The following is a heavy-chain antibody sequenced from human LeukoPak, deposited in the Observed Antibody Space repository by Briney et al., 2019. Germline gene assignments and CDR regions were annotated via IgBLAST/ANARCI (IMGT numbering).Heavy chain of an antibody. CDR1: GFTLSNYA. CDR2: ISGSGGST. D-gene: IGHD3-9*01. J-gene: IGHJ3*02. Sequence: GGSLRLSCAVSGFTLSNYAMNWVRQAPGKGLEWVSAISGSGGSTYYADSVKGRFTISRDNSKNTLYLQMNSLRAEDTAVYYCAKGAPSPLRYFDWLLYSRAFDIWGQGTMVTVSS. V-gene: IGHV3-23*01. CDR3: AKGAPSPLRYFDWLLYSRAFDI.